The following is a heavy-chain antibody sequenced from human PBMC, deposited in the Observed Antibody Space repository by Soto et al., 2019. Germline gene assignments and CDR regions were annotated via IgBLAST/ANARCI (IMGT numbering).Heavy chain of an antibody. D-gene: IGHD6-13*01. J-gene: IGHJ6*02. Sequence: QVQLVESGGGVVQPGRSLRLSCAASGFTFSSYGMHWVRQAPGKGLEWVAVIWYDGSNKYYADSVKGRFTISRDNSKNSLHLQMISRIAADTTVYYWARDYCSSWYYYYYNGMDVWGQGTTVTDSS. CDR2: IWYDGSNK. CDR3: ARDYCSSWYYYYYNGMDV. CDR1: GFTFSSYG. V-gene: IGHV3-33*01.